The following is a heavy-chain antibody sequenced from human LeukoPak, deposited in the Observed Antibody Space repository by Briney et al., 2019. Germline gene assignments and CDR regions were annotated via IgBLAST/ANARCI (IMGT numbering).Heavy chain of an antibody. CDR1: GYTFTSYD. CDR2: MNPNSGNT. Sequence: GASVKVSCKASGYTFTSYDINWVRQATGQGLEWTGWMNPNSGNTGYAQKFQGRVTMTRNTSISTAYMELSSLRSEDTAVYYCARRTIAAAGSDFDYWGQGTLVTVSS. CDR3: ARRTIAAAGSDFDY. J-gene: IGHJ4*02. V-gene: IGHV1-8*01. D-gene: IGHD6-13*01.